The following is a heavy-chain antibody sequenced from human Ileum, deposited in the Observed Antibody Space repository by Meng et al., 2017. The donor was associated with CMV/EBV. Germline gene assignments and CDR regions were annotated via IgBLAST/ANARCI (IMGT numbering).Heavy chain of an antibody. D-gene: IGHD3-3*01. CDR2: ISSRSSTV. Sequence: GESLKISCVASAFTFSDYSMNWVRQAPGKGLEWVSYISSRSSTVHYADSVKGRFTISRDNANNSLYLQMNSLRAEDTAVYYCARGYYDFWSGYPWGQGTLVTVSS. CDR1: AFTFSDYS. CDR3: ARGYYDFWSGYP. J-gene: IGHJ5*02. V-gene: IGHV3-48*04.